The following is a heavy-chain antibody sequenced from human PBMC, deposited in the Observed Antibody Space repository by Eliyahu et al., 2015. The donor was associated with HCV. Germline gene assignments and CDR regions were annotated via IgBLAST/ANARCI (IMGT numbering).Heavy chain of an antibody. V-gene: IGHV1-8*01. CDR2: MNPYRGST. J-gene: IGHJ6*03. Sequence: QVQLVQSGAEVRKPGAXVKVSCKASGYSFXSYDIYWVRQATXQGLEWMGWMNPYRGSTGYAQKFQDRVTMTRNTSISTVYMELSSLTSEDTAVYYCGRSESISYPLGMDVWGKGTTV. CDR1: GYSFXSYD. CDR3: GRSESISYPLGMDV. D-gene: IGHD2-2*01.